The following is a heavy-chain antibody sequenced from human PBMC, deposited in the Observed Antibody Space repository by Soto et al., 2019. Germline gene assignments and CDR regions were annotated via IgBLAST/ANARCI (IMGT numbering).Heavy chain of an antibody. CDR2: ISTDSRTI. CDR3: AMYSSSSWDQYFQH. Sequence: EVQLEESGGGFVQPGGSLRLSCAASGFTFNTYAMNWVRQAPGKGLEWVSYISTDSRTIYYADSGKGRFTSSRDNAKNSLTLQMNSLRAEDTAVYYCAMYSSSSWDQYFQHWGRGTLVTASS. V-gene: IGHV3-48*01. CDR1: GFTFNTYA. J-gene: IGHJ1*01. D-gene: IGHD6-6*01.